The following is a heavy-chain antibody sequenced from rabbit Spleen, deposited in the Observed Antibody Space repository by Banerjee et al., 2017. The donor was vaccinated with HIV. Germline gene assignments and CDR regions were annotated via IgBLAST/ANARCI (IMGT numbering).Heavy chain of an antibody. V-gene: IGHV1S45*01. D-gene: IGHD8-1*01. CDR3: ARDAGSGAYIDGYFNL. Sequence: QEQLLESGGGLVQPEGSLTLTCTASGLSFSDRDVMCWVRQAPGKGLEWIACINTATGKGVYANWAKGRFAISKTSSTTVTLQMTSLTAADTATYFCARDAGSGAYIDGYFNLWGPGTLVTVS. CDR1: GLSFSDRDV. CDR2: INTATGKG. J-gene: IGHJ4*01.